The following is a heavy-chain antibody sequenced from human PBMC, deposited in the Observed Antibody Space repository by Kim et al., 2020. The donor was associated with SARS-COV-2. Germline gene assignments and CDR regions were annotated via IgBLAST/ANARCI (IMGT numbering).Heavy chain of an antibody. D-gene: IGHD3-22*01. V-gene: IGHV4-34*01. CDR1: GGSFSGYY. J-gene: IGHJ5*02. CDR2: INHSGST. CDR3: ARGGGRITMIVYARVRWFDP. Sequence: SETLSLTCAVYGGSFSGYYWSWIRQPPGKGLEWIGEINHSGSTNYNPSLKSRVTISVDTSKNQFSLKLSSVTAADTAVYYCARGGGRITMIVYARVRWFDPWGQGTLVTVSS.